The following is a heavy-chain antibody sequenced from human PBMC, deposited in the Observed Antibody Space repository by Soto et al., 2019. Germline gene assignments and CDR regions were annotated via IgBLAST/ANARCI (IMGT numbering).Heavy chain of an antibody. CDR2: MYYNGNI. V-gene: IGHV4-59*01. J-gene: IGHJ5*02. CDR3: ASGGNWFNP. CDR1: GGSISNYY. Sequence: PSETLSLTCNVSGGSISNYYWTWVRQSPEKGLEWIGYMYYNGNINYNPSLKSRVTISIETSKNQFSLTLKSVTAADTAVYYCASGGNWFNPWGQGVLVTVSS. D-gene: IGHD3-16*01.